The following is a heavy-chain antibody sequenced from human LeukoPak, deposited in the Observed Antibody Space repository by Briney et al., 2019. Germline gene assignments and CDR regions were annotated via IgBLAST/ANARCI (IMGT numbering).Heavy chain of an antibody. J-gene: IGHJ6*02. D-gene: IGHD4-17*01. CDR2: IRSKTYGETT. CDR1: GFTFGDYA. CDR3: TRGGDGDYDYYYYSMDV. Sequence: PGGSLRLSCTGSGFTFGDYAMSWFRQAPGKGLEWVSFIRSKTYGETTEYAASVKGRFTISRDDSKSIAYLQMNSLKIEDTAVYYCTRGGDGDYDYYYYSMDVWGQGTTVTVSS. V-gene: IGHV3-49*03.